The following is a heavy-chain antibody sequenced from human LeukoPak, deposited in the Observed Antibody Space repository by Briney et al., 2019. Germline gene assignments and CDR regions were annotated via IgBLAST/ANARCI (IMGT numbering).Heavy chain of an antibody. CDR3: AISVRGGPREWALDY. Sequence: SSETLSLTCTVSGGSISSYYWSWIRQPPGKGLEWIGSIYYSGSTYYNPSLKSRVTISVDTSKNQFSLKLSSVTAADTAVYYCAISVRGGPREWALDYWGQGTLVTVSS. D-gene: IGHD3-10*02. CDR2: IYYSGST. CDR1: GGSISSYY. J-gene: IGHJ4*02. V-gene: IGHV4-59*05.